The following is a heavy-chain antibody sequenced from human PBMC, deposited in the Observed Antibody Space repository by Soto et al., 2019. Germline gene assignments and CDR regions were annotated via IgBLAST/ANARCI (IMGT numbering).Heavy chain of an antibody. CDR3: ARGVGSSPPQY. J-gene: IGHJ4*02. V-gene: IGHV4-59*02. CDR1: GGSVSVYY. CDR2: IYASGSP. Sequence: RSLTCTISGGSVSVYYWSWIRQSTGQGLEWIGYIYASGSPYYNPSLRSRVTISADTSKNQISLKLTSPTAADTAVYYCARGVGSSPPQYWGRGTLVTVSS. D-gene: IGHD1-26*01.